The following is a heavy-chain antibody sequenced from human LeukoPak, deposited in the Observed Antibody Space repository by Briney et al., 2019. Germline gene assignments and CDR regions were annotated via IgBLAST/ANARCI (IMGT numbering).Heavy chain of an antibody. Sequence: GASVKVSCKAPGYTFTSYYMHWVRQAPGQGLEWMGIINPSGGSTSYAQKFQGRVTMTRDTSTSTVYMELSSLRSEDTAVYYCASSHCGGDCHSDYYYMDVWGKGTTVTVSS. CDR1: GYTFTSYY. J-gene: IGHJ6*03. D-gene: IGHD2-21*01. V-gene: IGHV1-46*03. CDR2: INPSGGST. CDR3: ASSHCGGDCHSDYYYMDV.